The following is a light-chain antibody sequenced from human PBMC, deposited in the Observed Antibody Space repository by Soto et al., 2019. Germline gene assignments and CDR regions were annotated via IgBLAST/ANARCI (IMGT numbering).Light chain of an antibody. Sequence: EIVLTQSPATLSLSPGERATLSCRASESVSTSLIWYQQRPGQPPRLLIYDASNRATGIPARFSGSGSGTDFTLTISSHEPEDFAVYYCQQRSNWPPRITFGQGTRLEIK. J-gene: IGKJ5*01. CDR1: ESVSTS. CDR2: DAS. V-gene: IGKV3-11*01. CDR3: QQRSNWPPRIT.